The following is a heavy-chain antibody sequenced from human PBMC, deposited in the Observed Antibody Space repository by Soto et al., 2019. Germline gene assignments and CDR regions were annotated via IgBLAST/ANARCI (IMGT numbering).Heavy chain of an antibody. J-gene: IGHJ6*03. Sequence: GGSLRLSCAASGFTLSGYAMDWVRQAPGKGLEYVSGISSNGVGTYYANSVQGRFTISRDNSKNTLYLQMNSLRAEDTAVYYCARSGLLEWSQDSTGYYYYMDVWGKGTTVTVSS. CDR3: ARSGLLEWSQDSTGYYYYMDV. D-gene: IGHD3-3*01. CDR2: ISSNGVGT. V-gene: IGHV3-64*01. CDR1: GFTLSGYA.